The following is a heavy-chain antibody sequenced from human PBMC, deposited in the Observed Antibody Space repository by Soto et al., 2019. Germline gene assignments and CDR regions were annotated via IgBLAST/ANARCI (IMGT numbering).Heavy chain of an antibody. J-gene: IGHJ4*02. CDR2: IIPYYNTL. CDR1: EGTFNSYA. V-gene: IGHV1-69*01. CDR3: ASGASRWYPYFLDS. D-gene: IGHD6-13*01. Sequence: QAQVVQSGAEVRKPGSSVKLSCKASEGTFNSYAIAWVRQAPGQGLEWMGGIIPYYNTLNYAQKFQDRVTIPADASTNPVYMELSSLTSDDTAVYFCASGASRWYPYFLDSWAQGTLVTVSS.